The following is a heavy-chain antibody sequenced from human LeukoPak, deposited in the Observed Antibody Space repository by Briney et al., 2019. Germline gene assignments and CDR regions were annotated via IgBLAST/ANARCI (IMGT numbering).Heavy chain of an antibody. CDR3: ASRGGDAFDI. CDR2: IYYSGST. J-gene: IGHJ3*02. D-gene: IGHD5-24*01. V-gene: IGHV4-39*01. CDR1: GVSISSYY. Sequence: PSETLSLTCTVSGVSISSYYWGWIRQPPGKGLEWIGSIYYSGSTYYNPSLKSRVTISVDTSKNQFSLKLSSVTAADTAVYYCASRGGDAFDIWGQGTMVTVSS.